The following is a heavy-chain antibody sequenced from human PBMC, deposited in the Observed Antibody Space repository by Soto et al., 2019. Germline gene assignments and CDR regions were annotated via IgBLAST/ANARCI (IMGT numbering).Heavy chain of an antibody. Sequence: SVKVSCKASGGTFSSYAISWVRQAPGQGLEWMGGIIPIFGTANYAQKFQGRVTITADKSTSTAYMELSSLRSEDTAVYYCARDLVATVTMKNYGMDVWGQGTTVTVSS. CDR3: ARDLVATVTMKNYGMDV. D-gene: IGHD4-17*01. CDR1: GGTFSSYA. J-gene: IGHJ6*02. CDR2: IIPIFGTA. V-gene: IGHV1-69*06.